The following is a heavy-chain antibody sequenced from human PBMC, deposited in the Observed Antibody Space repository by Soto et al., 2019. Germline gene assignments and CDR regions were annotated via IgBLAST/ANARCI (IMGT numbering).Heavy chain of an antibody. D-gene: IGHD3-3*01. V-gene: IGHV4-30-2*01. Sequence: QLQLQESGSGLVKPSQTLSLTCAVSGGSISSGGYSWSWIRQPPGKGRGWIGYIYHSGSTYYNPSLKSRVTISVDRSKNQFSLKLSSVTAADTAVYYCARRLRFLDQNNWFDPWGQGTLVTVSS. J-gene: IGHJ5*02. CDR3: ARRLRFLDQNNWFDP. CDR2: IYHSGST. CDR1: GGSISSGGYS.